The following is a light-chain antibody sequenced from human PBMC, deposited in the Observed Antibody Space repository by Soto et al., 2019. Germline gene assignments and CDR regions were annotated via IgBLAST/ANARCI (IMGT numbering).Light chain of an antibody. CDR3: QQYDNIPRT. J-gene: IGKJ1*01. CDR1: QDISNY. V-gene: IGKV1-33*01. CDR2: DAS. Sequence: DLQMTQSPSSLSASVGDRVTITCQASQDISNYLNWYQQKPGKAPKLLIYDASNLETGVPSRFSGSGSRTDFTFTISSLQPEDIATYYCQQYDNIPRTFGQGTKVEIK.